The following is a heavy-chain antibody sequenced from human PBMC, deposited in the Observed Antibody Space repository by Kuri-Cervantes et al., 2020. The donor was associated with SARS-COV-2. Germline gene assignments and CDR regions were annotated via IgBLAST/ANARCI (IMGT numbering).Heavy chain of an antibody. CDR2: IYYSGST. J-gene: IGHJ6*02. D-gene: IGHD3-10*01. CDR1: GGSISSGDYY. V-gene: IGHV4-30-4*01. Sequence: SETLSLTCTVSGGSISSGDYYWSWIRQPPGKGLEWIGYIYYSGSTYYNPSLKSRVTISVDTSKNQFSLKLSSVTAADTAVYYCARDLLGLLWFGDPKRYGMDVWGQGTTVTVSS. CDR3: ARDLLGLLWFGDPKRYGMDV.